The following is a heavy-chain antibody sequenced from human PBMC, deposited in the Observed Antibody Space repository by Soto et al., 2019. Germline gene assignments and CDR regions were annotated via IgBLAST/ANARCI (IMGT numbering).Heavy chain of an antibody. CDR3: ARARATIAEAAIFDC. Sequence: PSETLSLTCAVSGGSISTSNWWSWVRQPPGKGLEWIGEVYRTGSTNYNPSLESRLTISVDKSKNQFSLKLTSVTAADTAVYYCARARATIAEAAIFDCWGQGTLVT. CDR1: GGSISTSNW. D-gene: IGHD6-13*01. V-gene: IGHV4-4*02. J-gene: IGHJ4*02. CDR2: VYRTGST.